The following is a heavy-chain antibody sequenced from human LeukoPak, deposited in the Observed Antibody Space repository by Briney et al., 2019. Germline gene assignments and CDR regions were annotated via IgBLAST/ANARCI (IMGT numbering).Heavy chain of an antibody. D-gene: IGHD6-6*01. CDR2: ISGSGGST. J-gene: IGHJ5*02. CDR1: GFTFSSYG. CDR3: AREEYSSSFRFDP. Sequence: PGGSLRLSCAASGFTFSSYGMSWVRQAPGKGLEWVSAISGSGGSTYYADSVKGRFTISRDNAKNSLYLQMNSLRAEDTAVYYCAREEYSSSFRFDPWGQGTLVTVSS. V-gene: IGHV3-23*01.